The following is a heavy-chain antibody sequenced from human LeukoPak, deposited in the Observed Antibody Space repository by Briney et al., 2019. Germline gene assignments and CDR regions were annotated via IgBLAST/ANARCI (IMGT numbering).Heavy chain of an antibody. CDR2: IIPMLGTT. D-gene: IGHD2-15*01. CDR3: AREPRAYCSGGSCYFDY. J-gene: IGHJ4*02. CDR1: GDTLSSYA. Sequence: SVTVSCKASGDTLSSYAMSCVRQAPGQGLEWMGGIIPMLGTTSYAQKFQGRVSITADESTSTAYMELSSLRSEDTAVYYCAREPRAYCSGGSCYFDYWGQGTLVTVSS. V-gene: IGHV1-69*13.